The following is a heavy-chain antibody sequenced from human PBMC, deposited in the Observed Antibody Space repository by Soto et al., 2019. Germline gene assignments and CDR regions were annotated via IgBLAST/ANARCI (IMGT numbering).Heavy chain of an antibody. D-gene: IGHD6-19*01. J-gene: IGHJ6*03. CDR3: AKDLIAVAGHYYYYYMDV. CDR1: GFTFSSSW. V-gene: IGHV3-74*01. CDR2: VSGDGSST. Sequence: GGSLRLSCAASGFTFSSSWMHWVRQAPGKGLVWVSRVSGDGSSTNYADSVKGRFTISRDNAKNTLYLQMNSLRAEDTALYYCAKDLIAVAGHYYYYYMDVWGKGTTVTVSS.